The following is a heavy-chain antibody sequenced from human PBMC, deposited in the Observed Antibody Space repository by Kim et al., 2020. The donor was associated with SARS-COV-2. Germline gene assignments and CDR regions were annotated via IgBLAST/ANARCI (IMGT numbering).Heavy chain of an antibody. CDR2: ISYDGSNK. V-gene: IGHV3-30*04. CDR3: AREEFAVGATPGDAFDI. D-gene: IGHD1-26*01. Sequence: GGSLRLSCAASGFTFSSYAMHWVRQAPGKGLEWVAVISYDGSNKYYADSVKGRFTISRDNSKNTLYLQMNSLRAEDTAVYYCAREEFAVGATPGDAFDIWGQGTMVTVSS. CDR1: GFTFSSYA. J-gene: IGHJ3*02.